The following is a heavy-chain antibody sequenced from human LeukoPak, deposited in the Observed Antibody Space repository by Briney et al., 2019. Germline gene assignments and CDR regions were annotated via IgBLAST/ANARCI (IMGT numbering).Heavy chain of an antibody. D-gene: IGHD5-12*01. Sequence: PSETLSLTCTVSGGSVSSNSNYWSWIRQPPGKVLEWIGYNTYFGSASYNPSLKSRVTISVDTSKNQFSLKLSSVTAADTAVYYCARDTPGGYDFWWFDPWGQGTLVTVSS. V-gene: IGHV4-61*01. CDR1: GGSVSSNSNY. CDR2: NTYFGSA. J-gene: IGHJ5*02. CDR3: ARDTPGGYDFWWFDP.